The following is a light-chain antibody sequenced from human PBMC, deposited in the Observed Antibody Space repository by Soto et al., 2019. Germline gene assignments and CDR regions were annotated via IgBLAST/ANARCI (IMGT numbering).Light chain of an antibody. J-gene: IGLJ2*01. Sequence: QSVLTQPPSVSGAPGQRVTISCTGNSSNVGANYDVHWYQQLPGTAPKLLIYDNNNRPSGVPDRFSGSKSGTSASLAITGLQAEDEADYYCQSYDSSLSALVFGGGTKVTVL. CDR3: QSYDSSLSALV. CDR1: SSNVGANYD. CDR2: DNN. V-gene: IGLV1-40*01.